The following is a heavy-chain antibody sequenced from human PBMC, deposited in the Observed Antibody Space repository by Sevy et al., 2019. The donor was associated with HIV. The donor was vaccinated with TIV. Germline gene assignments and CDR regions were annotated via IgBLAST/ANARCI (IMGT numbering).Heavy chain of an antibody. CDR1: GFTFSSYA. Sequence: GGSLRLSCAASGFTFSSYAMHWVRQAPGKGLEWVAVISYDGSNKYYADSVKGRLTISRDNSKNTLYLQMNSLRAEDKAVDYCARDGVQYYYDSSGYYYYYYYYYMDVWGKGTTVTVSS. J-gene: IGHJ6*03. D-gene: IGHD3-22*01. V-gene: IGHV3-30-3*01. CDR2: ISYDGSNK. CDR3: ARDGVQYYYDSSGYYYYYYYYYMDV.